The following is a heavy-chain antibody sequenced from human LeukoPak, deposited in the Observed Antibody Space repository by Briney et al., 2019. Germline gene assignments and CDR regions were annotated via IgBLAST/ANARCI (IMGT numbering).Heavy chain of an antibody. V-gene: IGHV3-30-3*01. J-gene: IGHJ4*02. Sequence: GGSLRLSCAASGFTFSSYAMHWVRQAPGKGLEWVAVISYDGSNKYYADSVKGRFTISRDNSKNTLYLQMNSLRAEDTAVYYCARDYTAHDYWGQGTLVTVSS. CDR1: GFTFSSYA. CDR2: ISYDGSNK. D-gene: IGHD4-11*01. CDR3: ARDYTAHDY.